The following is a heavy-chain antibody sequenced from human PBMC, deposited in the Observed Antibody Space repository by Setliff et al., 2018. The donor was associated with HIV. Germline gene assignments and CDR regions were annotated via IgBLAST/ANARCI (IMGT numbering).Heavy chain of an antibody. D-gene: IGHD5-12*01. Sequence: PSETLSLTCTVSGASISSGSYYWSWIRQPAGKGLEWIGHIYTSGASNYNPSLKSRVTFSMDMSKNLFSLKLNSVTAADTAVYFCAKSSPSIGYISDHWGQGTLVTVS. CDR3: AKSSPSIGYISDH. CDR2: IYTSGAS. V-gene: IGHV4-61*09. CDR1: GASISSGSYY. J-gene: IGHJ4*02.